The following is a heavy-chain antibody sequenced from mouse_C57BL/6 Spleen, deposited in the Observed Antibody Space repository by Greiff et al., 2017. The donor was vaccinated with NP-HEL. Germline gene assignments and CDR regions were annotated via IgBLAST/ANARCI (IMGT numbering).Heavy chain of an antibody. Sequence: QVQLQQPGAELVKPGASVKLSCKASGYTFTSYWMQWVKQRPGQGLEWIGEIDPSDSYTNYNQKFKGKATLTVDTSSSTAYMQLSSLTSEDSAVYYCARGITTDHDYWGQGTTLTVSS. D-gene: IGHD1-1*01. J-gene: IGHJ2*01. V-gene: IGHV1-50*01. CDR1: GYTFTSYW. CDR2: IDPSDSYT. CDR3: ARGITTDHDY.